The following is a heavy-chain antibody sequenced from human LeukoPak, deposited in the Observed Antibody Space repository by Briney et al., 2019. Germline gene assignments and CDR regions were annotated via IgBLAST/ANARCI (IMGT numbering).Heavy chain of an antibody. CDR3: VKAAYDSSGYYYPRD. CDR1: GFTFSSYA. J-gene: IGHJ4*02. D-gene: IGHD3-22*01. V-gene: IGHV3-64D*06. CDR2: VSSNGGST. Sequence: GGSLRLSCSASGFTFSSYAMHWVRQAPGKGLEYVSAVSSNGGSTYYADSVKGRFTISRDNSKNTLYLQMSSLRAEDTAVYYCVKAAYDSSGYYYPRDWGQGTLVTVSS.